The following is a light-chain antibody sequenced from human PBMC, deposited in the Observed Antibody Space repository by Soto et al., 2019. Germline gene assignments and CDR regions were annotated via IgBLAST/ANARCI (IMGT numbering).Light chain of an antibody. CDR2: AAS. Sequence: DIPMTQSPSSLSASVGDRVTITCRASQGISTYLAWYQQKPGKVPQILISAASALHSGVPSRFSGSGSGTDFTLTISSLQPEDVATYYCQKYNSAPWTFGQGTKVDIK. CDR3: QKYNSAPWT. CDR1: QGISTY. V-gene: IGKV1-27*01. J-gene: IGKJ1*01.